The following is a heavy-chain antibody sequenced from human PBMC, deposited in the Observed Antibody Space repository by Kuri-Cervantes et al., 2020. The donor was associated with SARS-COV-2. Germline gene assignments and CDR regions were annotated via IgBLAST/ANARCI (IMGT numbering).Heavy chain of an antibody. CDR2: IYYSGSS. CDR3: ARHEGWFPLWLPFDY. D-gene: IGHD5-18*01. J-gene: IGHJ4*02. CDR1: GGSISSSSYY. V-gene: IGHV4-39*01. Sequence: GSLRLSCTVSGGSISSSSYYWGWIRQPPGKGQEWIGSIYYSGSSYYNPSLKSRVTISVDTSKNQFSLKLSSVTAADAAVYFCARHEGWFPLWLPFDYWGQGTLVTVSS.